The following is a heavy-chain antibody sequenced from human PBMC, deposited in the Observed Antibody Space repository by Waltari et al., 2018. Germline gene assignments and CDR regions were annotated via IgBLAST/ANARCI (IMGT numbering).Heavy chain of an antibody. CDR3: ARRRFLGGMDV. V-gene: IGHV3-7*04. J-gene: IGHJ6*02. CDR2: IKEDGSDK. D-gene: IGHD3-3*01. Sequence: EVQLVESGGGLVQPGGSLRLPCAASGSTFSIFWMSWVRQAPGKGLEWVANIKEDGSDKYYVDSVKGRFTISRDNAKTSLYLQMNSLRAEDTAVYYCARRRFLGGMDVWGQGTTVTVSS. CDR1: GSTFSIFW.